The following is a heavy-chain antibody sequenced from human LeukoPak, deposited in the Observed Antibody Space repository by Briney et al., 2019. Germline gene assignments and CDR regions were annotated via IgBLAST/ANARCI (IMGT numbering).Heavy chain of an antibody. CDR1: GFTFSSYA. CDR2: ISYDGSNK. J-gene: IGHJ6*02. Sequence: GGSLRLSCAASGFTFSSYAMHWVRQAPGKGLEWVALISYDGSNKYYADSVKGRLTISRDNSKNTLYLQMNSLRAEDTAVYYCARRTPDYGMDVWGQGTTVTVSS. V-gene: IGHV3-30-3*01. CDR3: ARRTPDYGMDV.